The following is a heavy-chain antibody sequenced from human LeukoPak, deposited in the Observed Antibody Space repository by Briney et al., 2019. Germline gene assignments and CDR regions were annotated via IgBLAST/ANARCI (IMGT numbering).Heavy chain of an antibody. J-gene: IGHJ4*02. CDR2: IRYDGSNK. D-gene: IGHD2-21*01. CDR3: ARPAYCGGDCYAQFDY. CDR1: GFTFSSYG. V-gene: IGHV3-30*02. Sequence: GGSLRLSCAASGFTFSSYGMHWVRQAPGKGLEWVAFIRYDGSNKYYADSVKGRFTISRDNSKNTLYLQMNSLRAEDTAVYYCARPAYCGGDCYAQFDYWGQGTLVTVSS.